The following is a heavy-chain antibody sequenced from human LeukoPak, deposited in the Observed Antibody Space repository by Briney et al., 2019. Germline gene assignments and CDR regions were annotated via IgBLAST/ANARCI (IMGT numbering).Heavy chain of an antibody. CDR3: AKGMQQPPALDI. V-gene: IGHV3-15*01. CDR2: IKSKTDGGTT. Sequence: GGSLRLSCVASGFTFSNAWMSWVRQAPGKGLEWVGRIKSKTDGGTTDYAAPVKCRFTISRADSKNTRYRQMSSLRAEDTAVYYCAKGMQQPPALDIWGQGTMVTVPS. J-gene: IGHJ3*02. D-gene: IGHD6-13*01. CDR1: GFTFSNAW.